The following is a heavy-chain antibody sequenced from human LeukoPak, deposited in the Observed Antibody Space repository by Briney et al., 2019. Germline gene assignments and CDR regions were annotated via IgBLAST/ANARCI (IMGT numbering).Heavy chain of an antibody. J-gene: IGHJ3*02. D-gene: IGHD4-23*01. Sequence: GGSLRLSCAASGFTFSSYAMSWVRQAPGKGLEWVSAISGSGGSTYYADSVKGRFTISRDNSKNTLYLQMNSLRAEDTAVYYCAKVPTVVTPNPPYRDIWGQGTMVTVSS. CDR1: GFTFSSYA. CDR3: AKVPTVVTPNPPYRDI. V-gene: IGHV3-23*01. CDR2: ISGSGGST.